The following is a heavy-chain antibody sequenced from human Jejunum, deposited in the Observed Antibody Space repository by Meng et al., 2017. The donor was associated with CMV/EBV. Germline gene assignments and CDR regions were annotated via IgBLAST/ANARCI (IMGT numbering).Heavy chain of an antibody. CDR1: GDSVSSSY. J-gene: IGHJ6*02. V-gene: IGHV4-59*08. CDR2: IYYTVTS. CDR3: ARASIYYYHVDV. D-gene: IGHD5-12*01. Sequence: NVSGDSVSSSYWHWIRQSPGKGLEWIGYIYYTVTSNYNPSLKSRATLSVDTSKNQLSLNLSSVTAADTAVYYCARASIYYYHVDVWGPGTTVTVSS.